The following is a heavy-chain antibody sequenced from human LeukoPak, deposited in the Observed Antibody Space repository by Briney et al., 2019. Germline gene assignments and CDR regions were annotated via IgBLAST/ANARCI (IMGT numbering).Heavy chain of an antibody. J-gene: IGHJ4*02. CDR2: IKVGGSEK. D-gene: IGHD3-10*01. Sequence: GGSLRLSCAASGFRFSTYWMSWVRQAPGKGLEWVANIKVGGSEKYYVGSVKGRFTISRDNAKNSLFLQMNSLRVGDTAVYYCARGGSYYANWGQGTLVTVSS. CDR1: GFRFSTYW. V-gene: IGHV3-7*04. CDR3: ARGGSYYAN.